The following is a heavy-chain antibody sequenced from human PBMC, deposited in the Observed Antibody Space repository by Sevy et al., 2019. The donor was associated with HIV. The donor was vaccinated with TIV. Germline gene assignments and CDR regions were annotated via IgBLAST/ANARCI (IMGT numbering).Heavy chain of an antibody. V-gene: IGHV3-23*01. CDR1: GFAFSSYA. Sequence: GVSLRLSCAASGFAFSSYAMSWVRQAPGKGLEWVSAISGSGGSSYYADSVKGRFTISRDNSKNMLYLQMNSLRAEDTAVYYCAKSPPGGSTSPSFDCWGQGTLVTVSS. CDR3: AKSPPGGSTSPSFDC. D-gene: IGHD1-26*01. CDR2: ISGSGGSS. J-gene: IGHJ4*02.